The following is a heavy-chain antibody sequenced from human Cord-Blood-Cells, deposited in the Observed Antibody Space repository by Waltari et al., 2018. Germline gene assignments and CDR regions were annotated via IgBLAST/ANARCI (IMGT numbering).Heavy chain of an antibody. CDR2: IYSGGST. CDR3: ARSWYFDY. Sequence: NYMSWVRQAPGKGLEWVSVIYSGGSTYYADSVKGRFTISRDNSKNTLYLQMNSLRAEDTAVYYCARSWYFDYWGQGTLVTVSS. J-gene: IGHJ4*02. D-gene: IGHD6-13*01. CDR1: NY. V-gene: IGHV3-53*01.